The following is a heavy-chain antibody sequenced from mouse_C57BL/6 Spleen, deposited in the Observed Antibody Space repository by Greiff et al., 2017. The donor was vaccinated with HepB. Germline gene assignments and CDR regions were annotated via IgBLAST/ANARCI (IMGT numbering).Heavy chain of an antibody. CDR1: GYTFTSYW. D-gene: IGHD2-4*01. J-gene: IGHJ3*01. Sequence: VQLQQPGAELVKPGASVKMSCKASGYTFTSYWITWVKQRPGQGLEWLGDIYPGSGSTNYNETFKSKATLTVDTSSSTAYMQLSSLTSEDSAVYYCARCYDDDWFAYWGQGTLVTVSA. CDR2: IYPGSGST. CDR3: ARCYDDDWFAY. V-gene: IGHV1-55*01.